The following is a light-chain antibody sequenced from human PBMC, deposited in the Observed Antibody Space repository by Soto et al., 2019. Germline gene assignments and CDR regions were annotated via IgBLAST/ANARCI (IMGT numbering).Light chain of an antibody. CDR3: QQYSSSPLT. V-gene: IGKV3-20*01. CDR1: QSVSSSY. Sequence: ELVSTQSSSTPSLSPVEQPTHSCRTSQSVSSSYLAWYQQKPGQAPRLLIHSASSRAIGIPDRFSGSGSGTDFTLTISRLEPEDFAVYYCQQYSSSPLTFGGGTKVDIK. J-gene: IGKJ4*01. CDR2: SAS.